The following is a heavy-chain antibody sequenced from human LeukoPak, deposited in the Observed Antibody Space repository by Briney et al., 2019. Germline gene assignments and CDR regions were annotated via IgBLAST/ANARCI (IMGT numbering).Heavy chain of an antibody. CDR1: GFTFSSYA. V-gene: IGHV3-30*04. J-gene: IGHJ4*02. CDR3: ASSSIRGVLKASLDY. Sequence: GGSLRLSCAASGFTFSSYAMHRVRQAPGKGLEWVAVISYDGSNKYYADSVKGRFTISRDNSKNTLYLQMNSLRAEDTAVYYCASSSIRGVLKASLDYWGQGTLVTVSS. CDR2: ISYDGSNK. D-gene: IGHD3-10*01.